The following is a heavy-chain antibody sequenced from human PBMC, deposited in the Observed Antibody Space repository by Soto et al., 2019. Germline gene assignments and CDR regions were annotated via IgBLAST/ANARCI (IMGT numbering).Heavy chain of an antibody. CDR3: ARVCSGSYYWDFDY. D-gene: IGHD1-26*01. Sequence: ASVKVSCKASGYTFTSYAMNWVRQAPGQGLEWMGWINTNTGNPTYAQGFTGRFVFSLDTSVSTAYLQICSLKAEDTAVYYCARVCSGSYYWDFDYWGQGTLVTVSS. CDR1: GYTFTSYA. J-gene: IGHJ4*02. V-gene: IGHV7-4-1*01. CDR2: INTNTGNP.